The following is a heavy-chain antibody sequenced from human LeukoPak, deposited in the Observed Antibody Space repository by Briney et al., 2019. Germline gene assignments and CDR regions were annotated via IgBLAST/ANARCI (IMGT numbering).Heavy chain of an antibody. CDR1: GGTFSSYA. V-gene: IGHV1-69*05. D-gene: IGHD3-22*01. CDR2: IIPIFGTA. Sequence: SVKVSCEASGGTFSSYAISWVRQAPGQGLEWMGRIIPIFGTANYAQKFQGRVTITTDESTSTAYMELSSLRSEDTAVYYCARAPYYYDSSGYPPDYWGQGTLVTVSS. CDR3: ARAPYYYDSSGYPPDY. J-gene: IGHJ4*02.